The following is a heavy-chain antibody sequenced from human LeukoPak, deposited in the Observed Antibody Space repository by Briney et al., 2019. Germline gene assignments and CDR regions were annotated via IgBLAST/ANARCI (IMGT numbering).Heavy chain of an antibody. V-gene: IGHV1-69*13. CDR1: GGTFSSYA. Sequence: SVKVSCKASGGTFSSYAISWVRQAPGQGLEWMGGIIPIFGTANYAQKFQGRVTITADESTSTAYMELRSLRSEDTAVYYCARDHCDSSGYYLPGYWGQGTLVTVSS. CDR3: ARDHCDSSGYYLPGY. D-gene: IGHD3-22*01. CDR2: IIPIFGTA. J-gene: IGHJ4*02.